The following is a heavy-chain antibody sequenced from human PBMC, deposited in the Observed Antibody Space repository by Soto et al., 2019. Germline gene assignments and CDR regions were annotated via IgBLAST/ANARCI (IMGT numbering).Heavy chain of an antibody. CDR2: IIPIFGTA. J-gene: IGHJ4*02. CDR1: GGTFSSYA. Sequence: QVQLVQSGAEVKKPGSSVKVSCKASGGTFSSYAISWVRQAPGQGLEGMGGIIPIFGTANYAQTFQGRVTITADESTSPAYMERSSLRSEDTAVYYCASPLGGGNGADYWGQGTLVTVSS. V-gene: IGHV1-69*12. D-gene: IGHD2-15*01. CDR3: ASPLGGGNGADY.